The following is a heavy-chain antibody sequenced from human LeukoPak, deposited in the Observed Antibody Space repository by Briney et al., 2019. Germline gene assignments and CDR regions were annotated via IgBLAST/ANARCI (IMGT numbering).Heavy chain of an antibody. D-gene: IGHD2-21*01. CDR3: AKVSKAIRGVKYFFYGMDV. CDR1: GFKFDDYA. V-gene: IGHV3-9*01. J-gene: IGHJ6*02. Sequence: PGRSLRLSCATSGFKFDDYAIHWVRQAPGKGLEWVSGISWDSGKIGYADSVKGRFTISRDNAKNSLYLQMNSLRPEDTALYYCAKVSKAIRGVKYFFYGMDVWGQGTTVTVSS. CDR2: ISWDSGKI.